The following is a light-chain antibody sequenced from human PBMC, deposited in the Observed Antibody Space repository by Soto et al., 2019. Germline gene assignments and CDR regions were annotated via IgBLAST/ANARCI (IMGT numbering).Light chain of an antibody. Sequence: QPVLTQSPSASASLGASVKLTCTLSSGHSNYAIAWHQQQPEKGPRYLMKLDSDGSHTKGDAIPDRFSGSSSGAERYLTISTLQSEDEADYYCQTWGTGIHVVFGGGTELAVL. CDR1: SGHSNYA. CDR2: LDSDGSH. V-gene: IGLV4-69*01. CDR3: QTWGTGIHVV. J-gene: IGLJ2*01.